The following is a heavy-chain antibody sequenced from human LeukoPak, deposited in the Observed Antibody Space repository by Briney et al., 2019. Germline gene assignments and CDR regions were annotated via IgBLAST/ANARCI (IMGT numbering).Heavy chain of an antibody. CDR2: INPSGGST. V-gene: IGHV1-46*01. CDR1: GGTFSSYA. Sequence: ASVEVSCKAPGGTFSSYAISWVRQAPGQGLEWMGIINPSGGSTIYAQNFQDRVTMTRDTSTSIVYMELSSLRSEDTAVYYCARRPGFDYWGQGTLVTVSS. CDR3: ARRPGFDY. J-gene: IGHJ4*02. D-gene: IGHD6-25*01.